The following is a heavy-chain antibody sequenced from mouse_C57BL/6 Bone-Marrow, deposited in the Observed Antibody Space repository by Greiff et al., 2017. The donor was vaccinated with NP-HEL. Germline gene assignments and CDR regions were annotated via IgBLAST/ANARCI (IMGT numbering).Heavy chain of an antibody. Sequence: EVKLVESGGGLVQPGGSLKLSCAASGFTFSDYYMYWVRQTPEKRLEWVAYISNGGGSTYYPDTVKGRFTISRDNAKNTLYLQMSRLKSEDTAMYYCARGTTVVENWYFDVWGTGTTVTVSS. CDR3: ARGTTVVENWYFDV. J-gene: IGHJ1*03. CDR2: ISNGGGST. CDR1: GFTFSDYY. D-gene: IGHD1-1*01. V-gene: IGHV5-12*01.